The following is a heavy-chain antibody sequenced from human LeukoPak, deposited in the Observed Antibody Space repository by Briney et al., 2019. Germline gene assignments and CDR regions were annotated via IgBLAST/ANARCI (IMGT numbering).Heavy chain of an antibody. D-gene: IGHD6-19*01. CDR1: GFTFSSYG. CDR3: AEGSQWLVLCWFDP. CDR2: IRYDGSNK. V-gene: IGHV3-30*02. Sequence: PGGSLRLSCAASGFTFSSYGMHWVRQAPGKGLEWVAFIRYDGSNKYYADSVKGRFTISRDNSKNTLYLQMNSLRAEDTAVYYCAEGSQWLVLCWFDPWGQGTLVTVSS. J-gene: IGHJ5*02.